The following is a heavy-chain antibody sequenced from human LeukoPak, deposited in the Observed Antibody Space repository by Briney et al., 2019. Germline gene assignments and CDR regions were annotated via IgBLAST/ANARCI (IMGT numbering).Heavy chain of an antibody. V-gene: IGHV1-2*02. J-gene: IGHJ4*02. CDR1: GYTFTSNY. Sequence: ASVQVSCKASGYTFTSNYIHWVRQAPGQGLEWMGWINPNSGGTNYAQKFQGRVTMTRDTSISTAYMELSRLRSDDTALYYCARVLNYYDSSRYYCYYFDYWGQGTLVTVSS. CDR2: INPNSGGT. D-gene: IGHD3-22*01. CDR3: ARVLNYYDSSRYYCYYFDY.